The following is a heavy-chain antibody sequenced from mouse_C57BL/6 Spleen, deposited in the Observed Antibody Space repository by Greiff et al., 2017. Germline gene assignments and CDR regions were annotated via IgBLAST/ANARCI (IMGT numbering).Heavy chain of an antibody. D-gene: IGHD2-3*01. CDR2: IDPSDSYT. CDR1: GYAFTNYL. CDR3: AGDGY. Sequence: VKLMESGAELVRPGTSVKVSCKASGYAFTNYLIEWVKQRPGQGLEWFGEIDPSDSYTNYNQKFKGKATLTVDTSSSTAYMQLSSLTSEDSAVYYCAGDGYWGQGTTLTVSS. V-gene: IGHV1-50*01. J-gene: IGHJ2*01.